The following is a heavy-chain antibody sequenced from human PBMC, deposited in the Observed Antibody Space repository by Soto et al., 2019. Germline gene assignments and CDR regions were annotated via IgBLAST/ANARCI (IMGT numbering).Heavy chain of an antibody. CDR1: GFTFSSYG. CDR2: IWYDGSNK. CDR3: ARVHKAYSSGWFPSQAFDY. Sequence: GGSLRLSCAASGFTFSSYGMHWVRQAPGKGLEWVAVIWYDGSNKYYADSVKGRFTISRDNSKNTLYLQTNSLRAEDTAVYYCARVHKAYSSGWFPSQAFDYCGQGTLVTVSS. J-gene: IGHJ4*02. V-gene: IGHV3-33*01. D-gene: IGHD6-19*01.